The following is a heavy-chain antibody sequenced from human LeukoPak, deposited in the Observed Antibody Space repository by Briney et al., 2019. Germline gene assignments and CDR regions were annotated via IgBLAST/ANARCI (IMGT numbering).Heavy chain of an antibody. Sequence: GGSLRLSCAASGFSFSSYAMSWVRQAPEKGLEWVSTISGSGETTIYADSAKGRFTISRDNSKNTLYLQMNSLRAEDTAVYYCAKELAQEAGPMDVWGQGTTVTVSS. CDR3: AKELAQEAGPMDV. CDR1: GFSFSSYA. J-gene: IGHJ6*02. V-gene: IGHV3-23*01. CDR2: ISGSGETT. D-gene: IGHD3-3*02.